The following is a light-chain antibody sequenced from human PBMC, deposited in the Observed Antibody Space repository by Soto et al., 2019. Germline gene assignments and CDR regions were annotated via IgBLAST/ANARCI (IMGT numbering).Light chain of an antibody. J-gene: IGKJ3*01. CDR1: QSISTY. CDR3: QQRYSPSPT. CDR2: TAS. Sequence: DIQMTQSPSSLSASVGDRVTITCRASQSISTYLNWYQHKPGKAPKVLIYTASSLQTGVQSRFSGSASGTDFTLTITSPQPEDFAPYYCQQRYSPSPTSVAGNKV. V-gene: IGKV1-39*01.